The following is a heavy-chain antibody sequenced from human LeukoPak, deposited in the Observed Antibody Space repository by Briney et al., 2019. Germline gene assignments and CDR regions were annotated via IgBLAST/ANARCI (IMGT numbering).Heavy chain of an antibody. D-gene: IGHD3-3*01. CDR1: GFTFNSYA. J-gene: IGHJ4*02. CDR2: ISGSGAST. Sequence: GGSLRLSCAASGFTFNSYAMSWVRQAPGKGLEWVSAISGSGASTYYADAVKGRFTISRDNSKNTLYLQMNSLRAEDTAVYYCARGPFTIFGVVSPSPFDYWGQGTLVTVSS. V-gene: IGHV3-23*01. CDR3: ARGPFTIFGVVSPSPFDY.